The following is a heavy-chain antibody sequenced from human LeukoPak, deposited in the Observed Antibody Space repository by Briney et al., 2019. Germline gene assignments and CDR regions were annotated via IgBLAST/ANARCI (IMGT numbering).Heavy chain of an antibody. J-gene: IGHJ6*02. CDR2: ISYDGSNK. D-gene: IGHD2-2*01. V-gene: IGHV3-30*18. CDR3: AKEYCSSTSCYGGMDV. Sequence: GRSLRLSCAASGFTFSSYGMHWVRQAPGKGLEWAAVISYDGSNKYYADSVKGRFTISRDNSKNTLYLQMNSLRAEDTAVYYCAKEYCSSTSCYGGMDVWGQGTTVTVSS. CDR1: GFTFSSYG.